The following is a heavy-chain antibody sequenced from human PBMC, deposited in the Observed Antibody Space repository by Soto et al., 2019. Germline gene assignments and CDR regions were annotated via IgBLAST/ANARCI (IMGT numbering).Heavy chain of an antibody. CDR2: IIPILGIA. CDR3: ARDRSNDFWSGYPNYFDY. J-gene: IGHJ4*02. V-gene: IGHV1-69*04. CDR1: GGTFSSYT. Sequence: SVKVSCKASGGTFSSYTISWVRQAPGEGLEWMGRIIPILGIANYAQKFQGRVTITADKSTSTAYMELSSLRSEDTAVYYCARDRSNDFWSGYPNYFDYWGQGTLVTVSS. D-gene: IGHD3-3*01.